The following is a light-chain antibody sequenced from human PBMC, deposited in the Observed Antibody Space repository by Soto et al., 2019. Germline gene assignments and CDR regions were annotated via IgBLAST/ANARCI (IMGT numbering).Light chain of an antibody. CDR1: QGISSW. J-gene: IGKJ1*01. CDR3: QHYKSYLWA. CDR2: DAS. Sequence: DIQMTQSPFTLSASVGDRVTITCRASQGISSWLAWYQQKPGKAPKLLIFDASTLETVVPLRFNGSGSGTKVTVTNSSLQPDDLATYYCQHYKSYLWAFSQGTKVDSK. V-gene: IGKV1-5*01.